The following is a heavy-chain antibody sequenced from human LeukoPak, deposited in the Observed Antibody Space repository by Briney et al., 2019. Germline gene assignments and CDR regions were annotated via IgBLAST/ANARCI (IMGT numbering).Heavy chain of an antibody. CDR2: IYYSGNT. V-gene: IGHV4-59*08. J-gene: IGHJ2*01. CDR3: ARRSGIWFYGYFDL. Sequence: SETLSLTCTVSGGSISSYYWSWIRQPPGKGLEWIGYIYYSGNTNYNPSLKSRVTISVDMSKNQFSLHLSSVTDADTAVYYCARRSGIWFYGYFDLWGRGTLVTVSS. D-gene: IGHD6-13*01. CDR1: GGSISSYY.